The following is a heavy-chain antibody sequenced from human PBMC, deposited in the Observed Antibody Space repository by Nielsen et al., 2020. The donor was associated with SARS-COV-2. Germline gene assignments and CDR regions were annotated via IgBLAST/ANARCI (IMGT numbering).Heavy chain of an antibody. J-gene: IGHJ4*02. Sequence: SETLSLTCNVSGDSMSSSDYYWAFHRQPPGRGLEWVGSIYYNGITYYNPSLKSRVTMSVDTSKNQFSLRLNSVTAADTAVYYCARLNRRILTPLALASLRFDFWGQGALVTVSS. D-gene: IGHD3-3*02. CDR1: GDSMSSSDYY. CDR2: IYYNGIT. V-gene: IGHV4-39*01. CDR3: ARLNRRILTPLALASLRFDF.